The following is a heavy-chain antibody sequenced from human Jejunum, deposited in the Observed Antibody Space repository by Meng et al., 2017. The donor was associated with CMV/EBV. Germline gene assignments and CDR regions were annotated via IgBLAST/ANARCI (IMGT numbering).Heavy chain of an antibody. CDR2: MSPTAGT. Sequence: VSWDSIREHDSWSGVRQPPGKKMRGVGDMSPTAGTHYNPSLRSRITISLDRSKNQFSLKLNSVTAADTAVYYCARGHCTRTTCFDYWGQGALVTVSS. CDR3: ARGHCTRTTCFDY. D-gene: IGHD2-2*01. J-gene: IGHJ4*02. V-gene: IGHV4-4*02. CDR1: WDSIREHDS.